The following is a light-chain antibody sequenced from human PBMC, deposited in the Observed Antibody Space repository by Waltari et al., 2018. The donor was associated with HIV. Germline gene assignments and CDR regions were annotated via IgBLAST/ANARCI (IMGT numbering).Light chain of an antibody. V-gene: IGLV2-23*02. J-gene: IGLJ1*01. CDR3: GSYAGSNAYV. CDR2: EVR. Sequence: QSALTQPASVSGSPGQSITITCTGTSNDVGYYKLVSWYQQDPGKAPKVMIHEVRKRPSGVSNRFSGSKSGNTASLTISGLQAEDEADYYCGSYAGSNAYVFGIGTKVTVL. CDR1: SNDVGYYKL.